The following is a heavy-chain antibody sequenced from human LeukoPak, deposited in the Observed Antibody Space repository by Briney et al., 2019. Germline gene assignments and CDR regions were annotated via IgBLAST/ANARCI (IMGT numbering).Heavy chain of an antibody. D-gene: IGHD3-10*01. V-gene: IGHV4-34*01. Sequence: SETLSLTCAVYGGSFSGYYWSWIRQPPGKGLEWIGEINHSGSTNYNPSLKSRVTISVDTSKNQFSLKLCSVTAADTAVYYCAVGDYYGSGSYPNLFDPWGQGTLVTVSS. CDR1: GGSFSGYY. CDR3: AVGDYYGSGSYPNLFDP. CDR2: INHSGST. J-gene: IGHJ5*02.